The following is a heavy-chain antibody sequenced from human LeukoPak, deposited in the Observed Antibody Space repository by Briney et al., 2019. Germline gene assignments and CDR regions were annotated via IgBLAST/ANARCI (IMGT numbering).Heavy chain of an antibody. CDR1: GGSISSGGYY. Sequence: SETLSLTCTVSGGSISSGGYYWSWIRQHPGKGLEWIGYIYYSGSTYYNPSLKSRVTISVDTSKNQFSLKLSSVTAADTAVYYCARAAAPAQTDYGDYFDYWGQGTLVPVSS. D-gene: IGHD4-17*01. CDR2: IYYSGST. J-gene: IGHJ4*02. V-gene: IGHV4-31*03. CDR3: ARAAAPAQTDYGDYFDY.